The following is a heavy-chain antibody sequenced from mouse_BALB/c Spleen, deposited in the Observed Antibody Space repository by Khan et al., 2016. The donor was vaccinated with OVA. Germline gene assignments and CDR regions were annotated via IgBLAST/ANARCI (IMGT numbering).Heavy chain of an antibody. CDR1: GYSITSDYA. J-gene: IGHJ2*01. CDR3: AGYIMEY. Sequence: EVQLLESGPGLVKPSQSLSLTCTVTGYSITSDYAWNWIRQFPGNKLEWMGYISYSGVTSYTPSLKSRISITRDTSKNQFFLQLNSVTTEDSATYNCAGYIMEYWGQGTTRTVSS. V-gene: IGHV3-2*02. CDR2: ISYSGVT.